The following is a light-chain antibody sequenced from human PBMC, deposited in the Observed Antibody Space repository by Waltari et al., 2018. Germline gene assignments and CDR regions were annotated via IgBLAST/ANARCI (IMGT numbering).Light chain of an antibody. CDR3: QQYGSSPQT. CDR2: GAS. V-gene: IGKV3-20*01. CDR1: QRVGSVY. Sequence: EIVLTQSPGTLSLSPGERATLSCRAGQRVGSVYLAWYQQKPGQAPRLLIYGASSRATGIPDRFSGSGSGTEFTLTISRLDPEDFAVYHCQQYGSSPQTFGQGTKVEIK. J-gene: IGKJ1*01.